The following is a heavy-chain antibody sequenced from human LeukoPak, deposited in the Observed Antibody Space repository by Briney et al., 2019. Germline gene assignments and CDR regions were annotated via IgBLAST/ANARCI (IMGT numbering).Heavy chain of an antibody. V-gene: IGHV3-23*01. Sequence: GGSLRLSCAASGFTFSSYAMSWVRQAPGKGLEWVSAISGSGGSTYYADSVKGRFTISRDNSKNTLYLQMNSLRAEDTAVYYXXKKTNXXXXSFDYWGQGTLVTVSS. CDR2: ISGSGGST. J-gene: IGHJ4*02. CDR1: GFTFSSYA. D-gene: IGHD2-8*01. CDR3: XKKTNXXXXSFDY.